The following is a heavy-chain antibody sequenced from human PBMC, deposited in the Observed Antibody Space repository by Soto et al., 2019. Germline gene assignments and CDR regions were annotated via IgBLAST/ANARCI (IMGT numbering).Heavy chain of an antibody. D-gene: IGHD2-8*01. V-gene: IGHV3-11*06. J-gene: IGHJ6*02. CDR2: ISASGAYT. CDR3: ARSSGWRQVGVYNYGLDV. CDR1: GFFLSNNW. Sequence: QVQLVESGGGWVKPGESLRLSCIGSGFFLSNNWMTWIRQAPGKGLEWVSYISASGAYTIYADSLKGRFTISRDNDRNSLWLPITILTAEDSAVYYCARSSGWRQVGVYNYGLDVWGQGTTVIVSS.